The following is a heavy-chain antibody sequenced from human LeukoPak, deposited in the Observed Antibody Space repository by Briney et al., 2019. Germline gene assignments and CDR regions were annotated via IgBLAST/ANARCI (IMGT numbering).Heavy chain of an antibody. Sequence: ASVKVSCKASGYTFTSYFMHWMRQAPGQGPECMGIINPRGGSTEYSHKFQGRLTMTTDTSTSTVYMELNSLRSEDTAVYFCARVGVTAATADYWGQGTLVTVSS. CDR1: GYTFTSYF. CDR3: ARVGVTAATADY. CDR2: INPRGGST. D-gene: IGHD6-25*01. J-gene: IGHJ4*02. V-gene: IGHV1-46*01.